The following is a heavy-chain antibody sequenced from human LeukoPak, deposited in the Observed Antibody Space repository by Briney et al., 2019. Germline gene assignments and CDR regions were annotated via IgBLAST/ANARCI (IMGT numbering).Heavy chain of an antibody. CDR3: ARDDHDSAMVDC. CDR2: IYYSGST. D-gene: IGHD5-18*01. V-gene: IGHV4-39*07. Sequence: SETLSLTCTVSGGSISSSSYYWGWIRQPPGKGLEWIGSIYYSGSTYYNPSLKSRVAISVDTSKNQFSLKLSSVTAADTAVYYCARDDHDSAMVDCWGQGTLVTVSS. CDR1: GGSISSSSYY. J-gene: IGHJ4*02.